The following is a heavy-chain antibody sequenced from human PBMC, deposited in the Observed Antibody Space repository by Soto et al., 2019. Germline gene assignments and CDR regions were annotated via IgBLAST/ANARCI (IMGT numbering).Heavy chain of an antibody. CDR3: VRDQYSGYDSVL. CDR1: CASIAGGSYY. Sequence: PSDTLSITCSVSCASIAGGSYYWSWVRQPPGKGLEWIGYIPSRGRPFYNPSLTSPGTISAYSSKNQLSLQLTSVTAADTAVYYCVRDQYSGYDSVLWGQGNLVTVSS. J-gene: IGHJ1*01. CDR2: IPSRGRP. D-gene: IGHD5-12*01. V-gene: IGHV4-30-4*02.